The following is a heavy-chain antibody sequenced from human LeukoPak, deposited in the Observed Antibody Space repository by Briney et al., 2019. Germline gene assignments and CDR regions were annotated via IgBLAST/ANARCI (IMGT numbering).Heavy chain of an antibody. CDR1: GFTFSSYW. CDR3: ARDSSGYQSGGWFDP. CDR2: INSDGSST. D-gene: IGHD3-22*01. Sequence: SGGSLRLSCAASGFTFSSYWMHWVRQAPGKVLVWVSRINSDGSSTSYADSVKGRFTITRDNDKNSLYLQMNSLSAEDTAVYYCARDSSGYQSGGWFDPWGQGTLVTVSS. J-gene: IGHJ5*02. V-gene: IGHV3-74*01.